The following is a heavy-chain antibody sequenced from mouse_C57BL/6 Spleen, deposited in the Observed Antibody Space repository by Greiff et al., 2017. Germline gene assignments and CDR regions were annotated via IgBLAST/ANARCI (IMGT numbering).Heavy chain of an antibody. D-gene: IGHD1-1*01. V-gene: IGHV1-9*01. J-gene: IGHJ2*01. Sequence: VQRVESGAELMKPGASVKLSCKATGYTFTGYWIEWVKQRPGHGLEWIGEILPGSGSTNYNEKFKGKATFTADTSSNTAYMQLSSLTAEDSAIYYCAMGDYGSSRYDFECWGQGTTLTVSS. CDR2: ILPGSGST. CDR1: GYTFTGYW. CDR3: AMGDYGSSRYDFEC.